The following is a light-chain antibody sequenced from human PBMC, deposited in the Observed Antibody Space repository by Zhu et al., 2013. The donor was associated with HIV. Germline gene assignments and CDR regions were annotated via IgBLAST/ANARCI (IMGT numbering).Light chain of an antibody. CDR1: QTISSN. J-gene: IGKJ2*01. Sequence: DIQMAQSPSSLSASVGDRVTITCRASQTISSNLNWYQQKPGKAPKLLIYAASSLQSGVPSRFSGSASGTDFTLTISSLQPEDFATYYCQQSCSTPGTFGQGTKLEFK. CDR3: QQSCSTPGT. CDR2: AAS. V-gene: IGKV1-39*01.